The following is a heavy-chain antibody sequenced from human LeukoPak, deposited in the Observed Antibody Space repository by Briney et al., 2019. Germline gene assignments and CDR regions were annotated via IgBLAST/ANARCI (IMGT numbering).Heavy chain of an antibody. J-gene: IGHJ4*02. CDR1: GFTFSDYY. CDR2: ISSSGSTI. Sequence: GGSLRLSCAASGFTFSDYYMSWIRQAPGKGLERVSYISSSGSTIYYADSVKGRFTISRDNAKNSLYLQMNSLRAEDTAVYYCARDSPSWNYVSLDYWGQGTLVTVSS. CDR3: ARDSPSWNYVSLDY. V-gene: IGHV3-11*01. D-gene: IGHD1-7*01.